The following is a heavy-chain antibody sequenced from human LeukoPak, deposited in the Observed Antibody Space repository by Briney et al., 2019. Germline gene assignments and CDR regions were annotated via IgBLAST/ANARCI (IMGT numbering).Heavy chain of an antibody. J-gene: IGHJ4*02. Sequence: SETLSLTCTVSGGSISSSSYYWGWIRQPPGKGLEWIGEINHSGSTNYNPSLKSRVTISVDTSKNQFSLKLSSVTAADTAVYYCARPRATGYYHFFDYWGQGTLVTVSS. D-gene: IGHD3-9*01. CDR1: GGSISSSSYY. CDR3: ARPRATGYYHFFDY. CDR2: INHSGST. V-gene: IGHV4-39*07.